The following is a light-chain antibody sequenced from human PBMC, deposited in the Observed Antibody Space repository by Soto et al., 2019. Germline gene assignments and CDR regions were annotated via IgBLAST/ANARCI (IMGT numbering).Light chain of an antibody. J-gene: IGLJ1*01. V-gene: IGLV2-14*01. Sequence: QSVLTQPASVSGSPGQSITISCTGTSSDVGGYNYVSWYQQHPGKAPQLMIYDVSSRPSGVSNRFSGSKSGNTASLTISGLQAEDEADYYCSSYTSSSTEVFGTGTKLTVL. CDR2: DVS. CDR3: SSYTSSSTEV. CDR1: SSDVGGYNY.